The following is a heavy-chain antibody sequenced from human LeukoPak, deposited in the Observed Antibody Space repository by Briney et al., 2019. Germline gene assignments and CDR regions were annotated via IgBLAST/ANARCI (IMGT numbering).Heavy chain of an antibody. D-gene: IGHD3-3*01. CDR1: GGSISGYY. CDR2: IYYSGST. J-gene: IGHJ5*02. CDR3: ARLGDDFWSGYFNWFDP. V-gene: IGHV4-59*08. Sequence: PSETLSLTCTVSGGSISGYYWSWIRQPPGKGLEWIGYIYYSGSTNYNPSLKSRVTISVDTSKNQFSLKLSSVTAADTAVYYCARLGDDFWSGYFNWFDPWGQGTLVTVSS.